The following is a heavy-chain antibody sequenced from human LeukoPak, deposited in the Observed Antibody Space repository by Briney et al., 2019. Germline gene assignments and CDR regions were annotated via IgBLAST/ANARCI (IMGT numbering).Heavy chain of an antibody. J-gene: IGHJ4*02. CDR3: ARDNSSSWYGSDY. CDR1: GFTFSSYW. D-gene: IGHD6-13*01. V-gene: IGHV3-7*03. Sequence: QPGGSLRLSCAASGFTFSSYWISWVRQAPGKGLEWVANIKQDGSEKYYVDSVKGRFTISRDNAKNSLYLQMNSLRAEDTAVYYCARDNSSSWYGSDYWGQGTLVTVSS. CDR2: IKQDGSEK.